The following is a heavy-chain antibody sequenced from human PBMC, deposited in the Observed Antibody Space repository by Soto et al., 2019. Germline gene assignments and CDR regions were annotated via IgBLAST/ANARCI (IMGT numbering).Heavy chain of an antibody. Sequence: QVQLVESGGGVVQPGRSLRLSCAASGFTFSSYGMHWVRQAPGKGLEWVAVIWYDGSNKSYADSVQGRFTISRDNSQNTLYLQMTSRRAEDTALYYCARGYGTTVTVQPAYCGQGTLVTVSS. D-gene: IGHD4-17*01. CDR1: GFTFSSYG. V-gene: IGHV3-33*01. CDR2: IWYDGSNK. J-gene: IGHJ4*02. CDR3: ARGYGTTVTVQPAY.